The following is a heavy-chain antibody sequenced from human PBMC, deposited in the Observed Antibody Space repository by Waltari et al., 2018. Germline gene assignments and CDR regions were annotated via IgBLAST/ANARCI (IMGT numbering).Heavy chain of an antibody. CDR1: GGSISSGGYY. V-gene: IGHV4-31*01. CDR3: ARVPARDYYILTGYHYYFDY. J-gene: IGHJ4*02. D-gene: IGHD3-9*01. CDR2: IYYSGST. Sequence: QVQLQESGPGLVTPSQTLSLTCTVSGGSISSGGYYWRWIPQYPGKGLEWIGYIYYSGSTYSNPSLKSLVSISVDTSKNQFSLNLSSVTAADTAVYYCARVPARDYYILTGYHYYFDYWGQGTLVTVSS.